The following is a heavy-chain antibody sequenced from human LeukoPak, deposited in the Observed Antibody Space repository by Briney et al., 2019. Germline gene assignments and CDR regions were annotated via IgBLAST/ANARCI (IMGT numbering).Heavy chain of an antibody. CDR1: GFTFSSYA. CDR2: ISGSGGST. J-gene: IGHJ4*02. V-gene: IGHV3-23*01. CDR3: AKAPRKVRPRYFDWADYYFDY. D-gene: IGHD3-9*01. Sequence: GGSLRLSCAASGFTFSSYAMSWVRQAPGKGLEWVSAISGSGGSTYYADSVKGRFTISRDNSKNTLYLQMNSLRAEDTAVYYCAKAPRKVRPRYFDWADYYFDYWGQGTLVTVSS.